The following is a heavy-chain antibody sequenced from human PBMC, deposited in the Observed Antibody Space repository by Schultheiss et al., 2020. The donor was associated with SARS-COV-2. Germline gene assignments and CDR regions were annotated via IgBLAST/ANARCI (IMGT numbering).Heavy chain of an antibody. CDR2: LYTSGTT. J-gene: IGHJ5*02. CDR1: GGSISSSSYY. Sequence: SETLSLTCTVSGGSISSSSYYWGWIRQHPGKGLEWLGRLYTSGTTNYNPSLKNRLTMSVDTSKNHFSLKLNSVTAADTAVYYCARSTEAYNWFDPWGQGTLVTVSS. D-gene: IGHD5/OR15-5a*01. CDR3: ARSTEAYNWFDP. V-gene: IGHV4-39*07.